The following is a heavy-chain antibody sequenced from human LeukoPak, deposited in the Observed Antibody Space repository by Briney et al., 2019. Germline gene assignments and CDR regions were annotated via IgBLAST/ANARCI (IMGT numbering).Heavy chain of an antibody. J-gene: IGHJ5*02. CDR1: GYTFTGYY. Sequence: GASVKVSCKASGYTFTGYYMHRVRQAPGQGLEWMGWINPNSGGTNYAQKFQGRVTMTRDTSISTAYMELSRLRSDDTAVYYCARDPYNWMRGYNWFDPWGQGTLVAVSS. D-gene: IGHD1-20*01. V-gene: IGHV1-2*02. CDR3: ARDPYNWMRGYNWFDP. CDR2: INPNSGGT.